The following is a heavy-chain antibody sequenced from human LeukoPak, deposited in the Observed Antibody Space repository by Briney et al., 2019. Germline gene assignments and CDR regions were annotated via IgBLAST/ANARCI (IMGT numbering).Heavy chain of an antibody. Sequence: PGGSLRLSCAASGFTVSSIHMVWVRQAPGKGLEWVAVIWYDGSNKYYADSVKGRFTISRDNSKNTLYLQMNSLRAEDTAVYYCARDCSPYNWNPGDYGMDVWGQGTTVTVSS. CDR3: ARDCSPYNWNPGDYGMDV. CDR1: GFTVSSIH. CDR2: IWYDGSNK. D-gene: IGHD1-20*01. V-gene: IGHV3-33*08. J-gene: IGHJ6*02.